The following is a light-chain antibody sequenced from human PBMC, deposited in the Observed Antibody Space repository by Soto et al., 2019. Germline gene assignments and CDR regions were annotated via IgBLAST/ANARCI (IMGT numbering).Light chain of an antibody. V-gene: IGKV3-20*01. CDR2: GTS. J-gene: IGKJ2*01. CDR1: QSVDSSY. Sequence: ENVLTQSPGTLSLSPGERATLSCRASQSVDSSYVAWYQQKPRQAPRLLVYGTSSTATGIPVRFSGSGSGTDFTLTINRLEPEDSAVYYCQHYGSSIYTFGQGTKLEIK. CDR3: QHYGSSIYT.